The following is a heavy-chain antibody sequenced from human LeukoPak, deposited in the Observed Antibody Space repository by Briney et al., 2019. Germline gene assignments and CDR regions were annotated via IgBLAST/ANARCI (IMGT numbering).Heavy chain of an antibody. Sequence: GASVKVSCKASGYTFTSYGISWVRQAPGQGLEWMGWISAYNDNTNYAQKLQGRVTMTTDTSTSTAYMELRSLRSDDTAVYYCASPNSGYEDSAMSLDYWGQGTLVTVSS. CDR3: ASPNSGYEDSAMSLDY. V-gene: IGHV1-18*01. CDR2: ISAYNDNT. D-gene: IGHD5-12*01. CDR1: GYTFTSYG. J-gene: IGHJ4*02.